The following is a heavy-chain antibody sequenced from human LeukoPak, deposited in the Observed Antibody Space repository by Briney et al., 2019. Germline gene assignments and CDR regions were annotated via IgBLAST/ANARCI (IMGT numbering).Heavy chain of an antibody. CDR3: AKDVRVGATQSLFDY. Sequence: PGGSLRLSCAASGFTFSSYGMHWVRQAPGKGLEWVAFIRYDGSNKYYADSVKGRFTISRDNSKNTLYLQMNSLRAEDTAVYYCAKDVRVGATQSLFDYWGQGTLVTVSS. D-gene: IGHD1-26*01. CDR1: GFTFSSYG. J-gene: IGHJ4*02. CDR2: IRYDGSNK. V-gene: IGHV3-30*02.